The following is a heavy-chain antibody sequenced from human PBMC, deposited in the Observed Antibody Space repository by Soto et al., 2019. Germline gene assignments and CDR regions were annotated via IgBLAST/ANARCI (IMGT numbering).Heavy chain of an antibody. CDR2: IHYSGTT. D-gene: IGHD6-13*01. CDR3: ARGGCSSCLFAY. J-gene: IGHJ4*02. V-gene: IGHV4-59*01. Sequence: QVQLQESGPGLVKPSETLSLSCTVSGGSISTSYWSWIRQPPGKGLEWIAFIHYSGTTNYNPSLEGRVTISLDTSKNQFALKLNSVTAADTAMYYCARGGCSSCLFAYWGQGILVTVS. CDR1: GGSISTSY.